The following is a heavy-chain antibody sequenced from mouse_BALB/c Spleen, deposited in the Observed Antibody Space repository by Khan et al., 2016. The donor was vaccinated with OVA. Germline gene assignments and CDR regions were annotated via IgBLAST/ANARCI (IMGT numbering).Heavy chain of an antibody. CDR1: GYTFTDYN. Sequence: QVQLQQSGAELARPGASVKLSCKASGYTFTDYNINWVKQRTGQGLEWIGEIYPGSNNTYYNEKFKGKATLTADKSSSTAYMKLRSLTSEDSAVYFCARGWDAWFHYWGQGTLVTVSA. J-gene: IGHJ3*01. CDR2: IYPGSNNT. V-gene: IGHV1-81*01. CDR3: ARGWDAWFHY. D-gene: IGHD4-1*01.